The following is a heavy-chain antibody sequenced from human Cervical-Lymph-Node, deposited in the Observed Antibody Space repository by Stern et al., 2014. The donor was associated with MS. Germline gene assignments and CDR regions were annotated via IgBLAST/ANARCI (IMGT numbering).Heavy chain of an antibody. CDR3: ARLTYYDSTGYFDP. J-gene: IGHJ5*02. D-gene: IGHD3-22*01. Sequence: VQLVESGPGLMKPSETLSLTCTVSDASISSFYWSWIRQSPGKGLEWIGYIYHSGYTKYNPSLQTRFPISVDTSKTHFSRPLSSVTAADTAMYYCARLTYYDSTGYFDPWGQGIQVTVSS. CDR1: DASISSFY. CDR2: IYHSGYT. V-gene: IGHV4-59*08.